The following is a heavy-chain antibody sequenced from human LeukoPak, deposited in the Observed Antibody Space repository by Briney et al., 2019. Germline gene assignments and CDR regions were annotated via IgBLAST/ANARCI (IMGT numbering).Heavy chain of an antibody. D-gene: IGHD3-10*01. CDR1: GGSISSSSYY. CDR3: ARGGYYYGSGSYYGFDY. Sequence: KPSETLSLTCTVSGGSISSSSYYWGWIRQPPGKGLEWIGSIYYTGSTYYNPSLKSRVTISVDTSKNQFSLKLSSVTAADTAVYYCARGGYYYGSGSYYGFDYWGQGTLVTVSS. V-gene: IGHV4-39*07. J-gene: IGHJ4*02. CDR2: IYYTGST.